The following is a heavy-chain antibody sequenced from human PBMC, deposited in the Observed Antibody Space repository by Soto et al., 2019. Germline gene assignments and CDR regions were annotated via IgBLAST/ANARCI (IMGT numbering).Heavy chain of an antibody. J-gene: IGHJ4*02. CDR3: ARVNYGRMVGGY. CDR1: GYTFISFG. CDR2: INAYNGNP. D-gene: IGHD3-10*01. Sequence: QVQLVQSGAEVKKPGASVKVSCKASGYTFISFGISWVRQAPGQGFEWMGWINAYNGNPTYVQKLQGRVTMTTDTSTSTAYTELRSLRSDDTAVYYCARVNYGRMVGGYWGQGTLVTVSS. V-gene: IGHV1-18*01.